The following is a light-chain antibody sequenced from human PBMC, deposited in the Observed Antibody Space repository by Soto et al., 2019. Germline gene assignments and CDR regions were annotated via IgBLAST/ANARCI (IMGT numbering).Light chain of an antibody. V-gene: IGLV2-14*01. CDR2: EVS. Sequence: QSALTQPASVSGSPGQSITISCTGTSSDVGGYNYVSWYQQHPGKAPKLMIYEVSNRPSGVSNRFSGSKSGNTASLTISGLQAEDEADYYCSSYTSSSTLGFGGGTKVTV. CDR1: SSDVGGYNY. J-gene: IGLJ2*01. CDR3: SSYTSSSTLG.